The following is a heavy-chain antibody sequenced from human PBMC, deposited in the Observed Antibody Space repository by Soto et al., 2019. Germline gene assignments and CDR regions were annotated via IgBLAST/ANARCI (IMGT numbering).Heavy chain of an antibody. Sequence: PSETLSLTCAVSGASISSSNSWSWVRQPPGKGLEWIGESYHSGRTNYNPSLKGRVTISVDKSKNQFSLKLSSVTAADTAVYYCARDPRPYSSGWYREYYFDYWGQGTLVTVSS. J-gene: IGHJ4*02. D-gene: IGHD6-19*01. CDR3: ARDPRPYSSGWYREYYFDY. V-gene: IGHV4-4*02. CDR2: SYHSGRT. CDR1: GASISSSNS.